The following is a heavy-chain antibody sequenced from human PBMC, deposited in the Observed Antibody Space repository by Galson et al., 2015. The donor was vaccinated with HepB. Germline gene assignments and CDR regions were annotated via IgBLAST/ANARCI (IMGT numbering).Heavy chain of an antibody. Sequence: SLRLSCAASGFTFSSYSMNWVRQAPGKGLEWVSSISSSSSYIYYADSVKGRFTISRDNAKNSLYLQMNSLRAEDTAVYYCARAGILTGYYRSYIDYWGQGTLVTVSS. CDR2: ISSSSSYI. CDR3: ARAGILTGYYRSYIDY. D-gene: IGHD3-9*01. V-gene: IGHV3-21*01. CDR1: GFTFSSYS. J-gene: IGHJ4*02.